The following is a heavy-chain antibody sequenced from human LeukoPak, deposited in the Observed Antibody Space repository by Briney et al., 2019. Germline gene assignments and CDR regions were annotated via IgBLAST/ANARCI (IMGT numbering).Heavy chain of an antibody. V-gene: IGHV1-69*04. D-gene: IGHD4-17*01. Sequence: SVKVSCKASGGTFSSYAISWVRQAPGQGLEWMGRIIPILGIANYAQKFQGRGTITADKSTSTAYMELSSLRSEDTAVYYCAGDRLLDYEGATLFDYWGQGTLVTVSS. CDR1: GGTFSSYA. J-gene: IGHJ4*02. CDR3: AGDRLLDYEGATLFDY. CDR2: IIPILGIA.